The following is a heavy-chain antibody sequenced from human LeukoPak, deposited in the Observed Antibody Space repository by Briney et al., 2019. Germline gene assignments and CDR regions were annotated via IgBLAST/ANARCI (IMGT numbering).Heavy chain of an antibody. Sequence: PSETLSLTCTVSGGSISSGSYYWSWIRQPAGKGLEWIGRIYTSGSTNYNPSLKSRVTISVDTSKNQFSLKLSSVTAADTAVYYCARSPRYYDILTGYSYYFDYWGQGTLVTVSS. J-gene: IGHJ4*02. V-gene: IGHV4-61*02. CDR1: GGSISSGSYY. CDR3: ARSPRYYDILTGYSYYFDY. CDR2: IYTSGST. D-gene: IGHD3-9*01.